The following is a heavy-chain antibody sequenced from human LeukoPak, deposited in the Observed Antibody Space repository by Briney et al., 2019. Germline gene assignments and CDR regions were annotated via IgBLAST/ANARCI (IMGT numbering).Heavy chain of an antibody. CDR1: GFTFSSYG. CDR2: IWYDGSNK. CDR3: ARASWGGSSWFNPNC. V-gene: IGHV3-33*01. Sequence: GGSLRLSCAASGFTFSSYGMHWVRQAPGKGLEWVAVIWYDGSNKYYADSVKGRFTISRDNSKNTLYLQMNSLRAEDTAVYYCARASWGGSSWFNPNCWGQGTLVTVSS. D-gene: IGHD6-13*01. J-gene: IGHJ4*02.